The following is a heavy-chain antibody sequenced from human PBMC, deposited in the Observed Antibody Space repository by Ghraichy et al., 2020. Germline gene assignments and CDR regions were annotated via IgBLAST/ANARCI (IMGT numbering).Heavy chain of an antibody. Sequence: TLSLTCDISGDSVSSNSAAWNWIRQSPSRGLEWLGRTYYRSKWFHDYAVSVKSRITINPDTSKNQFSLQLNSVTPEDTAVYYCARAVQRMFDYWGQGTLVTVSS. CDR1: GDSVSSNSAA. CDR3: ARAVQRMFDY. D-gene: IGHD2-15*01. J-gene: IGHJ4*02. V-gene: IGHV6-1*01. CDR2: TYYRSKWFH.